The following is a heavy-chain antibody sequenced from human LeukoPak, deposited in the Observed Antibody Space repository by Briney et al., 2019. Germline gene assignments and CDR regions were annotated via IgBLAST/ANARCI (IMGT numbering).Heavy chain of an antibody. D-gene: IGHD1-1*01. V-gene: IGHV3-21*01. CDR2: ISSSSSYI. Sequence: GGSLRLSCAASGFTFSTYRMNWVRQAPGKGLEWVSSISSSSSYIYYADSVKGRFTISRNNAKNSLYLQMNSLRVEDTAVYYCGRGGTEAFDIWGQGTMVTVSS. CDR1: GFTFSTYR. CDR3: GRGGTEAFDI. J-gene: IGHJ3*02.